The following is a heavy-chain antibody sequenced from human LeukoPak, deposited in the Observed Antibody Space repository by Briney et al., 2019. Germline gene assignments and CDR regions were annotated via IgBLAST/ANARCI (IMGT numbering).Heavy chain of an antibody. Sequence: SETLSLTCTVSGGSLSTYSWSWIRQPPGKGLEWIGRTYASGSTNYNPSLQSRITISADTSKNQFSLKLTSVPAADTAVYYCARRMLEARESSATNWFDPWGQGTLVTVSS. D-gene: IGHD5-12*01. CDR1: GGSLSTYS. V-gene: IGHV4-4*07. CDR3: ARRMLEARESSATNWFDP. J-gene: IGHJ5*02. CDR2: TYASGST.